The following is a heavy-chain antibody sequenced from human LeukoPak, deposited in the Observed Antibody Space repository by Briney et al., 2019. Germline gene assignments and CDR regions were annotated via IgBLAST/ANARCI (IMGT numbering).Heavy chain of an antibody. CDR3: ARGDNDWRSENDAFDI. CDR1: GFTFSSYE. Sequence: PGGSLRLSCAASGFTFSSYEMNWVRQAPGKGLEWVSSISSSSSYIYYADSVKGRFTISRDNAKNSLYLQMNSLRAEDTAVYYCARGDNDWRSENDAFDIWGQGTMVTVSS. V-gene: IGHV3-21*01. D-gene: IGHD3-9*01. J-gene: IGHJ3*02. CDR2: ISSSSSYI.